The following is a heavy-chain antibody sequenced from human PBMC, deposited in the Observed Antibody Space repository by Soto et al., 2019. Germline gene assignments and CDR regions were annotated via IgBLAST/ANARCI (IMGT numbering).Heavy chain of an antibody. D-gene: IGHD3-22*01. CDR1: GYTFTSYA. V-gene: IGHV1-3*01. Sequence: ASVKVSCKASGYTFTSYAMHWVRQAPGQRLEWMGWINAGNGNTKYSQKFQGRVTITRDTSASTAYMELSSLRSEDTAVYYCARGDYHNTSGPFSDAFDVWGQGTMVTVSS. CDR2: INAGNGNT. CDR3: ARGDYHNTSGPFSDAFDV. J-gene: IGHJ3*01.